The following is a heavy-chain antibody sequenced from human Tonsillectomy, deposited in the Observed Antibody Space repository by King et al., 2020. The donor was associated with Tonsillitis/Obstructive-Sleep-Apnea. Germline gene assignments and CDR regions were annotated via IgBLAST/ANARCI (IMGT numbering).Heavy chain of an antibody. CDR1: GGSVRSSSNY. J-gene: IGHJ5*02. Sequence: QLQESGPGLVKPSETLSLTCTVSGGSVRSSSNYWGWIRQPPGRGLEWIGTIYYSGNTNYNPSLKSRVTISVDTSKNQFSLNLSSVTAADAGVYYCGRGCRQGGYSGYETWFAPWGQGTPVTVSS. V-gene: IGHV4-39*01. D-gene: IGHD5-12*01. CDR3: GRGCRQGGYSGYETWFAP. CDR2: IYYSGNT.